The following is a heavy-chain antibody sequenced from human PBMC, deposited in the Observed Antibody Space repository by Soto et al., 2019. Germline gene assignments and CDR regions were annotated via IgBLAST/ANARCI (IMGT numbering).Heavy chain of an antibody. D-gene: IGHD1-26*01. J-gene: IGHJ6*03. CDR3: AKCGRANSPATYYYYYMDV. CDR1: GFTFSSYA. CDR2: ISGSGGST. V-gene: IGHV3-23*01. Sequence: EVQLLESGGGLVQPGGSLRLSCAASGFTFSSYAMSWVRQAPGKGLEWVSAISGSGGSTYYADSVKGRFTISRDNSKNTLYPQMNSLRAEDTAVYYCAKCGRANSPATYYYYYMDVWGKGTTVTVSS.